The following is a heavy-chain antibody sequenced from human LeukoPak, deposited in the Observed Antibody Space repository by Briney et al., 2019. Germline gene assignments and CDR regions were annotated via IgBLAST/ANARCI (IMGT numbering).Heavy chain of an antibody. J-gene: IGHJ4*02. CDR2: INPSGGST. V-gene: IGHV1-46*01. D-gene: IGHD4-23*01. CDR1: GYTFTGYY. CDR3: ARAYNIMTTVVTPVY. Sequence: ASVKVSCKASGYTFTGYYMHWVRQAPGQGLEWMGWINPSGGSTSYAQKFQGRVTMTRDTSTSTVYMELSSLRSEDTAVYYCARAYNIMTTVVTPVYWGQGTLVTVSS.